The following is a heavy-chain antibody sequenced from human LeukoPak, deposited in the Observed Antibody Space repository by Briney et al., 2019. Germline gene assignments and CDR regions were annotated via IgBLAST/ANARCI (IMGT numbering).Heavy chain of an antibody. V-gene: IGHV1-18*01. CDR2: ISAYNGNT. J-gene: IGHJ4*01. Sequence: ASVKVSCKASGYTFTSYGISWVRQAPGQGLEWMGWISAYNGNTNYAQKLQGRVTMTTDTSTSTAYMELRSLRSDDTAVYYCARVTMVRGVIRGNDDYWGQGTLVTVSS. D-gene: IGHD3-10*01. CDR3: ARVTMVRGVIRGNDDY. CDR1: GYTFTSYG.